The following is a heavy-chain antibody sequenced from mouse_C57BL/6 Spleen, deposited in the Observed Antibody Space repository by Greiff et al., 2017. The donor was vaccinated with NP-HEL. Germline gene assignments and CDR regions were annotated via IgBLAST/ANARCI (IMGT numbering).Heavy chain of an antibody. J-gene: IGHJ3*01. CDR2: ISSGGDYI. Sequence: EVMLVESGEGLVKPGGSLKLSCAASGFTFSSYAMSWVRQTPEKRLEWVAYISSGGDYIYYADTVKGRFTISRDNARNTLYLQMSSLKSEDTAMYYCTRGGDGYPWFAYWGQGTLVTVSA. D-gene: IGHD2-3*01. CDR1: GFTFSSYA. V-gene: IGHV5-9-1*02. CDR3: TRGGDGYPWFAY.